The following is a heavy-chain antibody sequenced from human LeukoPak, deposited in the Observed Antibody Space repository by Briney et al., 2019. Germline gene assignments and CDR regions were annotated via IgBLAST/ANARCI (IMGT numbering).Heavy chain of an antibody. CDR1: VYTFTHYY. Sequence: ASVRVSFKLSVYTFTHYYMHWVGEAPGQGREGVACINPNRGGTNFAQKFHGRVTMTSDTSISTAYMELSSLTSDDTAVYYCARGGYYLYVDSWGQGTLVTVPS. V-gene: IGHV1-2*02. CDR2: INPNRGGT. J-gene: IGHJ4*02. CDR3: ARGGYYLYVDS. D-gene: IGHD2/OR15-2a*01.